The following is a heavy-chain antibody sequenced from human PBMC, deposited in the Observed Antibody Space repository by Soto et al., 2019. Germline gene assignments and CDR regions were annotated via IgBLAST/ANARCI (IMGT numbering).Heavy chain of an antibody. V-gene: IGHV3-11*01. CDR1: GFTFSDYY. J-gene: IGHJ5*02. CDR2: ISSSGSTI. D-gene: IGHD6-6*01. CDR3: AKGPSSSPPWFDP. Sequence: GGSLRLSCAASGFTFSDYYMSWIRQAPGKGLEWVSYISSSGSTIYYADSVKGRFTISRDNAKNSLYLQMNSLRAEDTAVYYCAKGPSSSPPWFDPWGQGTLVTVSS.